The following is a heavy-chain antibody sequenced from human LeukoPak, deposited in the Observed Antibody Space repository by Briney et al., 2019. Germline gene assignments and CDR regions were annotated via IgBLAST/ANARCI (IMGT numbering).Heavy chain of an antibody. CDR3: VRRQWELQYFDL. V-gene: IGHV4-59*11. D-gene: IGHD1-26*01. J-gene: IGHJ2*01. CDR2: IYYSRTT. Sequence: SETLSLTCTVSGGSIRSHYWSWIRQPPGKELEWTGYIYYSRTTEYNPSLKSRVTISADTSKNQFSLKLNSVTAADTAVYYCVRRQWELQYFDLWGRGTLVAVSS. CDR1: GGSIRSHY.